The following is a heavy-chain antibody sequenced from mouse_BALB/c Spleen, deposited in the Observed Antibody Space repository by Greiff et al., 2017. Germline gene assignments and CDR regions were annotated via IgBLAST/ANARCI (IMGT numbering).Heavy chain of an antibody. Sequence: EVKLVESGGGLVQPGGSRKLSCAASGFTFSSFGMHWVRQAPEKGLEWVAYISSGSSTIYYADTVKGRFTISRDNPKNTLFLQMTSLRSEDTAMYYCARSSFITTVVATKTWFTYWGQGTLVTVSA. D-gene: IGHD1-1*01. V-gene: IGHV5-17*02. CDR3: ARSSFITTVVATKTWFTY. CDR2: ISSGSSTI. J-gene: IGHJ3*01. CDR1: GFTFSSFG.